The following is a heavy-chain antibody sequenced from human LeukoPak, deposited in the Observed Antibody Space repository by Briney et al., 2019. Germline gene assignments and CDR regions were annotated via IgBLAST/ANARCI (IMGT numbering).Heavy chain of an antibody. D-gene: IGHD2-8*01. CDR3: AKAPLYAHSYMDV. V-gene: IGHV3-30*02. CDR1: GFTFSSYG. Sequence: GGSPRLSCAASGFTFSSYGMHWVRQAPGKGLEWVAFIRYEGSNKYYADSVKGRFTISRDNSKNTLYLQMNSLRAEDTAVYYCAKAPLYAHSYMDVWGKGTTVTISS. J-gene: IGHJ6*03. CDR2: IRYEGSNK.